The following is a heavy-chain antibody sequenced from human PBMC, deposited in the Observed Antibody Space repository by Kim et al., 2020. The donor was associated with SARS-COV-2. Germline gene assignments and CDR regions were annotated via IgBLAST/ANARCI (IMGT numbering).Heavy chain of an antibody. CDR2: IWYDGSNK. CDR3: AKDGYLGDPYYFDY. Sequence: GESLKISCAASGFTFGSYGMHWVRQAPGKGLEWVAVIWYDGSNKYYADSVKGRFTISRDNSKNTLYLQMNSLRAEDTAVYYCAKDGYLGDPYYFDYWGQGTLVTVSS. D-gene: IGHD3-16*01. J-gene: IGHJ4*02. CDR1: GFTFGSYG. V-gene: IGHV3-33*06.